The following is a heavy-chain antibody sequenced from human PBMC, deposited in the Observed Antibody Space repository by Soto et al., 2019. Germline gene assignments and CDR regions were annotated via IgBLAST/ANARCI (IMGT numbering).Heavy chain of an antibody. J-gene: IGHJ4*02. D-gene: IGHD3-22*01. CDR2: ISAHNGDT. CDR1: GYSFATYG. CDR3: ATEPIYYNDGSGYYPLGH. V-gene: IGHV1-18*04. Sequence: AASVKVSCKASGYSFATYGFSWVRQAPGQGLECVGWISAHNGDTHYSQKFQGRVTLTTDTSTNTGYMELRSLTSDATAVYFCATEPIYYNDGSGYYPLGHWGQGTLGTVSS.